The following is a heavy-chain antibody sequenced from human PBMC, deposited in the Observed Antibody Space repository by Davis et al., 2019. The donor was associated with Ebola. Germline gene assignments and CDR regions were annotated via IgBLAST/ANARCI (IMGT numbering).Heavy chain of an antibody. Sequence: AASVKVSCKASGYTFTSYYMHWVRQAPGQGLEWMGIINPSGGSTSYAQKFQGRVTMTRDTSTSTVYMELSSLRSEDTTVYYCARDWGGGWYFDLWGRGTLVTVSS. V-gene: IGHV1-46*01. CDR1: GYTFTSYY. D-gene: IGHD3-16*01. J-gene: IGHJ2*01. CDR2: INPSGGST. CDR3: ARDWGGGWYFDL.